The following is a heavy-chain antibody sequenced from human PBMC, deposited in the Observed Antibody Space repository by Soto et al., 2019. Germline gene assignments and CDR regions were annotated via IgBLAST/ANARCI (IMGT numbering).Heavy chain of an antibody. V-gene: IGHV3-11*01. J-gene: IGHJ4*02. CDR3: ARIGGYTVGYYVDF. D-gene: IGHD5-18*01. CDR2: ISSSGNTI. Sequence: QVQLVESGGGLVKPGGSLRLSCAAYGFTFSDHYMTWIRQAPGKGLEWVSYISSSGNTIYYADSVKGRFTISRDNAENSLYLQMNSLRTDDTAVYYCARIGGYTVGYYVDFWCPGAMVSVSS. CDR1: GFTFSDHY.